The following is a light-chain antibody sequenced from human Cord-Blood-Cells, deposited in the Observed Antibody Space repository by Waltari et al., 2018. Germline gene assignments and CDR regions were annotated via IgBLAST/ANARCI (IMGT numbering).Light chain of an antibody. CDR3: QQYYSTQLT. CDR2: WAF. CDR1: QSVLYSANNKNY. V-gene: IGKV4-1*01. J-gene: IGKJ4*01. Sequence: DIVMTQSPDYMAVSLGERVTINRKSSQSVLYSANNKNYFAWYTQKPGQPPKLLIYWAFTRESGVPDRFSCSGSGTDFTLTISSLQAEDVAVYYCQQYYSTQLTFGGGTKVEIK.